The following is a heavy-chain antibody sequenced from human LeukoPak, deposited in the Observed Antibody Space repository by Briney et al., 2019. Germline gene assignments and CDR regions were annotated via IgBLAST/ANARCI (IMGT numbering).Heavy chain of an antibody. D-gene: IGHD3-3*01. CDR2: ISGSGGST. J-gene: IGHJ3*02. Sequence: GGSLRLSCAASGFTFSSYAMSWVRQAPGKGLEWVSAISGSGGSTYYADSVKGRFTISRDNSKNTLYLQMNSLRAEDTAVYYCAKTGMSFDYDFWGGYLFVAFDIWGQGTMVTVSS. CDR3: AKTGMSFDYDFWGGYLFVAFDI. CDR1: GFTFSSYA. V-gene: IGHV3-23*01.